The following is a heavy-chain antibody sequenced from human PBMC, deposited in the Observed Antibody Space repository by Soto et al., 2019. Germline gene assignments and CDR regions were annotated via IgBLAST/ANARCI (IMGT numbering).Heavy chain of an antibody. J-gene: IGHJ4*02. CDR1: GFTFSSYG. Sequence: LRLSCAASGFTFSSYGMHWGRQAPGKGLEWVAVISYDGSNKYYADSVKGRFTISRDNSKKTLYLQMNSLRAEDTAVYYCTKDATTGRRFGELRAFNYFGQVTLFTVCS. V-gene: IGHV3-30*18. CDR2: ISYDGSNK. D-gene: IGHD3-10*01. CDR3: TKDATTGRRFGELRAFNY.